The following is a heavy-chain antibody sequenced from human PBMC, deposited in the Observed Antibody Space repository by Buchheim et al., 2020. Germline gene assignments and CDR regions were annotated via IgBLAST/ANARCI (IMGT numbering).Heavy chain of an antibody. CDR1: GFTFSDYY. Sequence: QVQLVESGGGLVKPGGSLRLSCAASGFTFSDYYMSWIRQAPGKGLEWVSYISISCSYTNYAHSVKGRFTISRHDANNSLYLQMHSLRAEDTAVYYCARGDLYIVGGTHYWGEGT. D-gene: IGHD1-26*01. CDR3: ARGDLYIVGGTHY. CDR2: ISISCSYT. J-gene: IGHJ4*02. V-gene: IGHV3-11*06.